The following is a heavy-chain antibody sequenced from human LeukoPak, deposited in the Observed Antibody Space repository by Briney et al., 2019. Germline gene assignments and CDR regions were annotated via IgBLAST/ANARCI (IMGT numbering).Heavy chain of an antibody. V-gene: IGHV3-23*01. J-gene: IGHJ4*02. CDR3: AKFGILTGYYNPGGLDY. CDR2: ISGSGGST. Sequence: GSLRLSCAASGFTFSSYAMSWVRQAPGKGLEWGSAISGSGGSTYYADSVKGRFTISRDNSKNTLYLQMNSLRAEDTAVYYCAKFGILTGYYNPGGLDYWGQGTLVTVSS. CDR1: GFTFSSYA. D-gene: IGHD3-9*01.